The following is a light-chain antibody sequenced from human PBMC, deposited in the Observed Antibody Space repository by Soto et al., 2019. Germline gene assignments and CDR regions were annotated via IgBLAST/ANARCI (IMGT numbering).Light chain of an antibody. Sequence: EIVMTQSPATLSVSPGERATLSCRASQSVSSNLAWYQQKPGQAPRLLIYGASIMSTGIPARFSGSGSGTEVTLTISSLQSEDFSVYYCQQYNNWPPITFGQGTRLEIK. CDR3: QQYNNWPPIT. V-gene: IGKV3D-15*01. CDR1: QSVSSN. CDR2: GAS. J-gene: IGKJ5*01.